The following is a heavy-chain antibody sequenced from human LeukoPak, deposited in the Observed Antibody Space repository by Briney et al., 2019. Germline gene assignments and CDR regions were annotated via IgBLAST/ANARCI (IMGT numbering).Heavy chain of an antibody. V-gene: IGHV3-20*04. CDR1: GFSFDDYG. D-gene: IGHD2-21*01. CDR2: VNWNGGST. Sequence: PGGSLRLSCAASGFSFDDYGMAWVRHAPGKGLEWVSGVNWNGGSTGYADSVKGRFTISRDNSKNILYLQMNSLRAEDTAVYYCAKDWRHIVVVSSPGYFDYWGQGTLVTVSS. CDR3: AKDWRHIVVVSSPGYFDY. J-gene: IGHJ4*02.